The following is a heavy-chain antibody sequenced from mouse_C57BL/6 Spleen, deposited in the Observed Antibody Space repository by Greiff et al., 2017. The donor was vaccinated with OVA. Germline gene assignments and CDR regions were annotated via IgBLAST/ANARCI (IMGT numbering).Heavy chain of an antibody. D-gene: IGHD2-1*01. V-gene: IGHV1-74*01. CDR1: GYTFTSYW. J-gene: IGHJ3*01. Sequence: QVQLKQPGAELVKPGASVKVSCKASGYTFTSYWMHWVKQRPGQGLEWIGRIHPSDSDTNYNQKFKGKATLTVDKSSSTAYMQLSSLTSEDSAVYYCAIISGIYYGNYVFAYWGQGTLVTVSA. CDR2: IHPSDSDT. CDR3: AIISGIYYGNYVFAY.